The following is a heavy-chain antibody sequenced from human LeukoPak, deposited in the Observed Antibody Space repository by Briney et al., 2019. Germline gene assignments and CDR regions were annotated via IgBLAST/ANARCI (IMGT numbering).Heavy chain of an antibody. Sequence: PSETLSLTCAVYGGSFSGYYWSWIRQPPGKGLDWIGEINHSGSTNYNPSLKRRVTISVDTSKNQFSLKLSSVTAADTAVYYCARDLYKSGWLVRGMDVWGQGTTVTVSS. CDR1: GGSFSGYY. V-gene: IGHV4-34*01. D-gene: IGHD6-19*01. CDR3: ARDLYKSGWLVRGMDV. CDR2: INHSGST. J-gene: IGHJ6*02.